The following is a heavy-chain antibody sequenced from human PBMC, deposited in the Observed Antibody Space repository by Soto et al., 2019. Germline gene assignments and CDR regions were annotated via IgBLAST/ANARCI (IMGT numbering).Heavy chain of an antibody. D-gene: IGHD1-26*01. Sequence: QVQLVQSGPEVRKPGASVKVSCEASGYTFTTSGISWVLQVPGQGLEWMGWISTYNGDTNSAQNFQGRVLMTADTSTGTAYMELMSLKSDDTAVYYCARQGSWPYYYYGLDVWGQGTIVTVYS. CDR2: ISTYNGDT. CDR1: GYTFTTSG. CDR3: ARQGSWPYYYYGLDV. V-gene: IGHV1-18*01. J-gene: IGHJ6*02.